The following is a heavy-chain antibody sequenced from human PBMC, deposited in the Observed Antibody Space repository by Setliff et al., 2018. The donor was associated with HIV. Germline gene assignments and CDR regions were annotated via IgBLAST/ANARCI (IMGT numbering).Heavy chain of an antibody. CDR1: GYIFTNYY. D-gene: IGHD2-21*02. V-gene: IGHV1-46*01. CDR3: AILGRRYCNHYTASCYETAGGDSDLKTSDY. CDR2: INPGGGTT. Sequence: ASVKVSCKASGYIFTNYYVHWVRQAPGQGLEWMGIINPGGGTTSYPRKFRDKVTLTRDTSTSTVYMELSSLRPEDTAVYYCAILGRRYCNHYTASCYETAGGDSDLKTSDYWGPGTLVTVS. J-gene: IGHJ4*02.